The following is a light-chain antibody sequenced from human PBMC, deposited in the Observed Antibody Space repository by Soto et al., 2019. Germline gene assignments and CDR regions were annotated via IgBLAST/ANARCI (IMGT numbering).Light chain of an antibody. CDR3: QQYKSYAAT. CDR2: DAY. CDR1: QGFSTL. J-gene: IGKJ1*01. Sequence: GDTVTITFRASQGFSTLLAGDQQKPGKAPKHLIYDAYRLESGVPPRFSGSGSGTDFTLTISSLQPDDFATYYCQQYKSYAATFGQGTKVEIK. V-gene: IGKV1-5*01.